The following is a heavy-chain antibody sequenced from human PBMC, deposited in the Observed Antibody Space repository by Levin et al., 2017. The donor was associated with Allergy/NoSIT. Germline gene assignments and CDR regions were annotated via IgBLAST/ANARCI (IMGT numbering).Heavy chain of an antibody. J-gene: IGHJ6*02. CDR3: ARDECAWFGECYGMDD. D-gene: IGHD3-10*01. Sequence: SQTLSLTCTVSGDSIPRGDNYWSWIRQYPGKGLEWIGFISYSGHAHYNPSLKSRLSMSLDTSKNQFSLSLTSVTVADTAVYYCARDECAWFGECYGMDDWGQGTRVIVSS. CDR1: GDSIPRGDNY. CDR2: ISYSGHA. V-gene: IGHV4-31*03.